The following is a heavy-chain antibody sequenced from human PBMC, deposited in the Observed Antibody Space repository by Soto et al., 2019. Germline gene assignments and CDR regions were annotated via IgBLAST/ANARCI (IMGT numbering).Heavy chain of an antibody. CDR1: GYTFTDYD. V-gene: IGHV1-8*01. CDR2: VSPDHGNA. CDR3: AVTTGY. D-gene: IGHD4-17*01. Sequence: QVRVVQSGAEVTKPGASVKVSCKTSGYTFTDYDINWVRQAPGQGLEWMGWVSPDHGNAGYAQQFQGRVTMTSDTSISTVFMELTNLRSEDTAVYYCAVTTGYWGQGTKVTVSS. J-gene: IGHJ4*02.